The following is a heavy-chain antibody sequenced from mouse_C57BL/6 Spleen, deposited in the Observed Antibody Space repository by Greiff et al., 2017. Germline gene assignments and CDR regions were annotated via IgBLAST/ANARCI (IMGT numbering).Heavy chain of an antibody. J-gene: IGHJ4*01. Sequence: VQLQQPGAELVKPGASVKLSCKASGYTFTSYWMHWVKQRPGQGLEWIGMIHPNSGSTNYNEKFKSKATLTVDKSSSTAYMQLSSLTSEDSAVYYCARGDYDGYYYARDYWGQGTSVTVSS. CDR1: GYTFTSYW. CDR2: IHPNSGST. CDR3: ARGDYDGYYYARDY. V-gene: IGHV1-64*01. D-gene: IGHD2-4*01.